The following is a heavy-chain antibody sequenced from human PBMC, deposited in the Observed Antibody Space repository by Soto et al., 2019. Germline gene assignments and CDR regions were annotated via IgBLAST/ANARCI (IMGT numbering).Heavy chain of an antibody. CDR2: ITNSGIT. D-gene: IGHD3-22*01. CDR1: GSSVSGGRYH. CDR3: ARVTYYYEYDY. J-gene: IGHJ4*02. V-gene: IGHV4-61*01. Sequence: XETLSLTCTVAGSSVSGGRYHWTWIRQPPGKGLEWIGYITNSGITNYNPSLKSRVTISVDRSKNQFSLKLSSVTAADTAVYYCARVTYYYEYDYWGQGTLVTVSS.